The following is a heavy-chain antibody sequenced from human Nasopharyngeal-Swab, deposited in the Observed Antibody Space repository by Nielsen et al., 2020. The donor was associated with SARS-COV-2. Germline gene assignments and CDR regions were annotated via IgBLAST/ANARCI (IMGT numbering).Heavy chain of an antibody. Sequence: WIRQPPGKALEWLARICWDDDKDCSTFLQTRLTISKDTSKNQVVLTMTNMDSVDTATYYCARIGSSWYAIDYWGQGILVTVSS. J-gene: IGHJ4*02. CDR3: ARIGSSWYAIDY. CDR2: ICWDDDK. V-gene: IGHV2-70*11. D-gene: IGHD6-13*01.